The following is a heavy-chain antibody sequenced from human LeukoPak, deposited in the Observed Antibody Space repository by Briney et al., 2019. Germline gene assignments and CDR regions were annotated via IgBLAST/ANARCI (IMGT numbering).Heavy chain of an antibody. Sequence: SQTLSLTCTVSAGSISSGDYYWSWIRQPAGKGLEWIGRIYTSGSTNYNPSLKSRVTISVDTSKNRFSLKLSSVTAADTAVYYCAREPRLLRNWFDPWGQGTLVTVSS. V-gene: IGHV4-61*02. CDR3: AREPRLLRNWFDP. CDR2: IYTSGST. J-gene: IGHJ5*02. CDR1: AGSISSGDYY. D-gene: IGHD2-15*01.